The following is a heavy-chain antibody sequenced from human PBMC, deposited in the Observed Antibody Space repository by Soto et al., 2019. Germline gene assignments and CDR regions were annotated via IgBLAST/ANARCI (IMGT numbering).Heavy chain of an antibody. V-gene: IGHV1-69*02. CDR2: IIPILGIA. Sequence: QVQLVQSGAEVKKPGSSVKVSCKASGGTFSSYTISWVRQAPGQGLEWMGRIIPILGIANYAQKFQGRVTITADKSTSTTYMELGSLRPEDTAVYYCAGALVTAVRSSPLDSCGQGTLVTVSS. CDR3: AGALVTAVRSSPLDS. CDR1: GGTFSSYT. D-gene: IGHD4-17*01. J-gene: IGHJ4*02.